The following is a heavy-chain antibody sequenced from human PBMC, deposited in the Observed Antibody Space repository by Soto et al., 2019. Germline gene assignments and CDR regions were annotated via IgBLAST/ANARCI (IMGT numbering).Heavy chain of an antibody. V-gene: IGHV3-49*04. CDR1: GFTFGDYA. CDR2: IRSKAYGGTT. D-gene: IGHD3-22*01. CDR3: TRDLGYYDSSGYLMDAFDI. Sequence: QPGGSLRLSCTASGFTFGDYAMSWVRQAPGKGLEWVGFIRSKAYGGTTEYAASVKGRFTISRDDSKSIAYLKMNSLKTEDTAVYYCTRDLGYYDSSGYLMDAFDIWGQGTMVTVSS. J-gene: IGHJ3*02.